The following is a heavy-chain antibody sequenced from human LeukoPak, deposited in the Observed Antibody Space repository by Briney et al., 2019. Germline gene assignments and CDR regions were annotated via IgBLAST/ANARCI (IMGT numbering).Heavy chain of an antibody. CDR1: GFTFSSYA. D-gene: IGHD5-18*01. Sequence: GGSLRLFCAASGFTFSSYAMSWVRQAPGKGLEWVSGIRGSGGSTYYADSVKGRFTISRDNSKDTLYLQMNGLRAEDTAVYYCAKDLSSYGDYWGQGTLVTVSS. V-gene: IGHV3-23*01. CDR3: AKDLSSYGDY. J-gene: IGHJ4*02. CDR2: IRGSGGST.